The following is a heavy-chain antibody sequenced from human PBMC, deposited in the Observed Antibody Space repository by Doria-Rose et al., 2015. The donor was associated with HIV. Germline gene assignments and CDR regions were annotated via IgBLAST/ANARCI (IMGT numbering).Heavy chain of an antibody. CDR3: ARIKSSRWYHKYYFDF. Sequence: QITLKESGPVLVKPTETLTLTCTVSGVSLSSPGMGVSWIRQPPGKALEWLANIFSDDERFYTTSLKSRLTICRGTSKSQVVLTMTDMDPVDTATYYCARIKSSRWYHKYYFDFWGQGTLVIVSA. CDR2: IFSDDER. CDR1: GVSLSSPGMG. D-gene: IGHD6-13*01. J-gene: IGHJ4*02. V-gene: IGHV2-26*01.